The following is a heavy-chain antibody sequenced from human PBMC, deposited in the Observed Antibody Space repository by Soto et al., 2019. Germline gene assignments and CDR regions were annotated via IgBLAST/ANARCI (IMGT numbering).Heavy chain of an antibody. CDR1: GINLDRFG. CDR3: AKEIYFYESDGPDAPVFYS. D-gene: IGHD3-22*01. J-gene: IGHJ5*01. Sequence: RLSCAASGINLDRFGMTWVRQAPGRGLEWVSFISGSGRPGGTTYYAWSVKGRFTISRDNSKNTLYLQMSRLRPEDTAIYYCAKEIYFYESDGPDAPVFYSWGQGTLVPAPQ. V-gene: IGHV3-23*01. CDR2: ISGSGRPGGTT.